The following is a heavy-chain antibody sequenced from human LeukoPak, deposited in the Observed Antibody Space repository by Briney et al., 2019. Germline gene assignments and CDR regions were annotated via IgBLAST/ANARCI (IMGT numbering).Heavy chain of an antibody. V-gene: IGHV1-18*01. D-gene: IGHD4-17*01. J-gene: IGHJ5*02. CDR3: ARGGGWNYADYGGRWFDP. Sequence: ASVKVSCKTSGYMLNSHGITWVRQAPGQGLEWMGWISTYKGNTKYAEKFQGRVTITTDTSTTTAYMELRSLRSDDTAVYYCARGGGWNYADYGGRWFDPWGQGTLVTVSS. CDR2: ISTYKGNT. CDR1: GYMLNSHG.